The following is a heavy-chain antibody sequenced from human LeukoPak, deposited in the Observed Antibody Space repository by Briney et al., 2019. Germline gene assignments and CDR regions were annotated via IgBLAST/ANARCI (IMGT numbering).Heavy chain of an antibody. CDR3: ARRGTMNPEYYFDY. CDR2: INPNSGGT. Sequence: ASVKVSCKASGYAFTGYYMHWVRQAPGQGLEWMGWINPNSGGTNYAQKFQGRVTMTRDTSISTAYMELSRVRSDDTAVYYCARRGTMNPEYYFDYWGQGTLVTVSS. D-gene: IGHD3-22*01. J-gene: IGHJ4*02. CDR1: GYAFTGYY. V-gene: IGHV1-2*02.